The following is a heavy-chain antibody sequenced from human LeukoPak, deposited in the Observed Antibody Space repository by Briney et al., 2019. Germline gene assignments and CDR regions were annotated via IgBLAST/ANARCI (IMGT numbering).Heavy chain of an antibody. Sequence: PGGSRRLSCAASGFTFSTYAVTWVRQAPGKGLEWVSIITRSGGTYYADSVKGRFTISRDNSKNTLYLQMNSLRAEDTAVYYCATWVFLGEPGYYDYWGQATLDPVSS. CDR2: ITRSGGT. J-gene: IGHJ4*02. CDR1: GFTFSTYA. D-gene: IGHD3-10*01. V-gene: IGHV3-23*01. CDR3: ATWVFLGEPGYYDY.